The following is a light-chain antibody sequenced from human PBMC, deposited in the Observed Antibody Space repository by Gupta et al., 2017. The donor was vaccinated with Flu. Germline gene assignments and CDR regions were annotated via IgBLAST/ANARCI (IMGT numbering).Light chain of an antibody. Sequence: GDRVTITCRASQSITSYLNWYQHKPGKAPKLLIHTASNLQSGVPSRFRASGSGTEFTLTISSLQPEDFATYTCQQSYTTPYTFGQGTKLEIK. CDR1: QSITSY. J-gene: IGKJ2*01. CDR3: QQSYTTPYT. CDR2: TAS. V-gene: IGKV1-39*01.